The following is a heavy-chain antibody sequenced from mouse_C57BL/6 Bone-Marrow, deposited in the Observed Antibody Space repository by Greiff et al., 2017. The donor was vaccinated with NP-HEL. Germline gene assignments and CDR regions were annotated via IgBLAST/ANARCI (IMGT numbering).Heavy chain of an antibody. CDR1: GYSITSGYY. D-gene: IGHD4-1*01. CDR2: ISYDGSN. Sequence: DVQLQESGPGLVKPSQSLSLTCSVTGYSITSGYYWNWIRQFPGNKLEWMGYISYDGSNNYNPSLKNRISITRDTSKNQFFLKLNSVTTEDTATYYCARRLGLGPYPYYFDYWGQGTTLTVSS. V-gene: IGHV3-6*01. CDR3: ARRLGLGPYPYYFDY. J-gene: IGHJ2*01.